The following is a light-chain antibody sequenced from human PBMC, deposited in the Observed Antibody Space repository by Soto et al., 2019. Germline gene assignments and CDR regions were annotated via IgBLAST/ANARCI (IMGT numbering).Light chain of an antibody. V-gene: IGKV1-12*01. Sequence: DIQMTQSPSSVSASVGDRVSITCRASQGISNWLAWYQQKPGRAPKLLIFTGSSLQSGVPSRFSGTGSGTDFTLTISSLQPEDVATYYCQQANSFPLTFGGGTKVEIK. J-gene: IGKJ4*01. CDR2: TGS. CDR1: QGISNW. CDR3: QQANSFPLT.